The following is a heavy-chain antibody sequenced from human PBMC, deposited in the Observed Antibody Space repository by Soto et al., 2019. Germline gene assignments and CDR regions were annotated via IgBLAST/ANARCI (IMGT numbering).Heavy chain of an antibody. V-gene: IGHV4-59*08. D-gene: IGHD6-25*01. CDR2: IYDSGST. CDR3: ARRQRQNYFDY. J-gene: IGHJ4*02. Sequence: YWSWIRQPPGKGLEWIGYIYDSGSTYYNSSLKSRVTMSVDTSKNQFSLKLRSVTAADTAVYYCARRQRQNYFDYRGQGTLVT. CDR1: Y.